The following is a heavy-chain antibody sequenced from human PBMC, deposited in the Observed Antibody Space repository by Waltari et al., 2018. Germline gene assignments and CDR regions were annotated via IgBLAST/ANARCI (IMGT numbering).Heavy chain of an antibody. CDR2: MNPNSSDT. CDR1: GYTFTNYD. V-gene: IGHV1-8*01. Sequence: QVLLVQSGAEVMKPGASVKVSCKASGYTFTNYDIYWVRQAAGQGLEWMGSMNPNSSDTHYAQKFQGRVTFTRDTSTSRAFIEMSNLRSDDTAVYYCARARKSFWFDSWGQGTLVAVSS. CDR3: ARARKSFWFDS. J-gene: IGHJ5*01.